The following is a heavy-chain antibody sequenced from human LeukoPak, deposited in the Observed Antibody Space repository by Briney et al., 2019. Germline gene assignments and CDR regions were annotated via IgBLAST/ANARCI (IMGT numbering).Heavy chain of an antibody. CDR3: ARDPTYYYGSGSYYDPRFFDY. D-gene: IGHD3-10*01. Sequence: ASVKVSRKASGYTFTSYAMHWVRQAPGQRLEWMGWINAGNGNTKYSQKFQGRVTITRDTSASTAYMELSSLRSEDTAVYYCARDPTYYYGSGSYYDPRFFDYWGQGTLVTVSS. CDR2: INAGNGNT. J-gene: IGHJ4*02. V-gene: IGHV1-3*01. CDR1: GYTFTSYA.